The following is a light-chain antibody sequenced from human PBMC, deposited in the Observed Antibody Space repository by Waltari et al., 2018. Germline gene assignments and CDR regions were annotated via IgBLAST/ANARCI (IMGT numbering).Light chain of an antibody. J-gene: IGKJ1*01. CDR1: QSVSSSY. V-gene: IGKV3-20*01. CDR3: QQYGSSPPGT. CDR2: GAS. Sequence: IVLTQSPGTLSLSPGERATLSCSASQSVSSSYLAWYQQKPGQAPRLLIYGASSRATGIPDRLSGSGSGTDFTLTISRLEPEDVAVYYCQQYGSSPPGTFGQGTKVEIK.